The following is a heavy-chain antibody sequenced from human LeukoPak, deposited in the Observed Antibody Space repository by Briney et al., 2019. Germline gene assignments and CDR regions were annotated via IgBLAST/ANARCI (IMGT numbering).Heavy chain of an antibody. D-gene: IGHD2-2*01. CDR1: GYTFTGYY. V-gene: IGHV1-2*02. CDR3: AREPRTRCSSTTCYPLYFDY. Sequence: AASVKVSCKASGYTFTGYYMHWVRQAPGQGLEWMGWINPKSGGTNYAQKFQGRVTMTTDTSTSTAYMELRSLRSDDTAVYYCAREPRTRCSSTTCYPLYFDYWGQGTLATVSS. CDR2: INPKSGGT. J-gene: IGHJ4*02.